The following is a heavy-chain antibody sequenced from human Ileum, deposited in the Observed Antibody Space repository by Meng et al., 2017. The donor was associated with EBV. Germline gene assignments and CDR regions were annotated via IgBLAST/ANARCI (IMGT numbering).Heavy chain of an antibody. D-gene: IGHD2-15*01. CDR1: GSCLNQFA. CDR2: IDTKTGDP. CDR3: VRDGRSINLLDY. J-gene: IGHJ4*02. V-gene: IGHV7-4-1*02. Sequence: VQSGSAVKKPGASVKVSCKASGSCLNQFAIKWVRQAPGQGREWVGRIDTKTGDPRYGQGFTGRFFFSLDTSVSTAYLQISSLKPEDTAVYYCVRDGRSINLLDYWGQGTLVTVSS.